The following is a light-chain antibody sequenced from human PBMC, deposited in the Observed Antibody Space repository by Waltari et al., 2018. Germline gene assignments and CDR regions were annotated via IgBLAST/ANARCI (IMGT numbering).Light chain of an antibody. CDR2: SAS. V-gene: IGKV3-20*01. CDR1: QSVRNSN. CDR3: HHYGSSPPIT. Sequence: EIVLTQSPGTLSLSPGERATLSCRASQSVRNSNLGWYQQNPGKAPRILIYSASTRATGIPDRFSGSGSGMDFTLTISRLEPEDFAVYYCHHYGSSPPITFGGGTKVEIK. J-gene: IGKJ4*01.